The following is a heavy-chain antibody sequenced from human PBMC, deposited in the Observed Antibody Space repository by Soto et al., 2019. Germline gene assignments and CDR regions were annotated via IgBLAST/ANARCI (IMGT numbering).Heavy chain of an antibody. J-gene: IGHJ2*01. CDR3: AREYCSGGTCYSNRFFDL. Sequence: QVQLVQSGAEVKKPGASVKVSCKASGYTFTNYGISWVRQAPGQGLEWMGWISVYNGNTNYAQKXQGRVTMTTDXXTXTXXMELRSLRSDDTAVYYCAREYCSGGTCYSNRFFDLWGRGTLVTVSS. CDR1: GYTFTNYG. V-gene: IGHV1-18*01. D-gene: IGHD2-15*01. CDR2: ISVYNGNT.